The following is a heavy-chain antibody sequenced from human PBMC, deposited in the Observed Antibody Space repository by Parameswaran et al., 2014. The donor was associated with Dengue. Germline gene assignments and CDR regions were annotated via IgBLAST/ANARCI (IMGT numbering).Heavy chain of an antibody. J-gene: IGHJ4*02. Sequence: WIRQPPGKGLKYVSVISSNGGITYYAESVRGRFIISRDNSKKTVYLQMSSLRAEDTAVYYCVKASYSGYDVFEYWGQGALVTVSS. D-gene: IGHD5-12*01. CDR2: ISSNGGIT. CDR3: VKASYSGYDVFEY. V-gene: IGHV3-64D*06.